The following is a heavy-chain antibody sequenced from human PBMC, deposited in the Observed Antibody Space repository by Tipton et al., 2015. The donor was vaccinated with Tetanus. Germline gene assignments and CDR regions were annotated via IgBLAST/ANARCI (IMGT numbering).Heavy chain of an antibody. Sequence: GLVKPSETLSLTCTVSGGSISSYYWSWIRQPPGKGLEWIGYIYYSGCTNYNPSLKSRVTISVDTSKNQFSLKLSSVTAADTAVYYCARVRGDGYNDYWGQGTLVTVSS. D-gene: IGHD5-24*01. CDR2: IYYSGCT. CDR1: GGSISSYY. CDR3: ARVRGDGYNDY. J-gene: IGHJ4*02. V-gene: IGHV4-59*01.